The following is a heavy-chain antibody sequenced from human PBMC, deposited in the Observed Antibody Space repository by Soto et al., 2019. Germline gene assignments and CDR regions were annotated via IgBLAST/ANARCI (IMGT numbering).Heavy chain of an antibody. CDR3: AIDNGCESDY. V-gene: IGHV1-18*01. CDR2: ISAYNGNT. J-gene: IGHJ4*02. Sequence: QVQLVQSGAEVKKPGASVKVSCKASGYTFTSYGISWVRQAPGQGLEWMGWISAYNGNTNYAQKRQSRVTKTTHPATIIAYMELRSRRSDETAVYYCAIDNGCESDYWGQGTLVTVSS. D-gene: IGHD5-12*01. CDR1: GYTFTSYG.